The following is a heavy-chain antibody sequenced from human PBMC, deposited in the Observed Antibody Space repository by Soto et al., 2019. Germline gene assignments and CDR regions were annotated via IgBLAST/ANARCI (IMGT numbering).Heavy chain of an antibody. J-gene: IGHJ6*02. CDR3: ARDRVAAAGYYYYGMDV. CDR2: IYYSGST. CDR1: GGSISSYY. V-gene: IGHV4-59*01. D-gene: IGHD6-13*01. Sequence: SETLSLTFTVSGGSISSYYWSWIRQPPGKGLEWIVYIYYSGSTNYNPSLKSRVTISVDTSKNQFSLKLSSVTAADTAVYYCARDRVAAAGYYYYGMDVGGQGTTVTVSS.